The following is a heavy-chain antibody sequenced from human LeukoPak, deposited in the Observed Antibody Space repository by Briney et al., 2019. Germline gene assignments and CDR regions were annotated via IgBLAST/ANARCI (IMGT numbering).Heavy chain of an antibody. CDR3: ARGGSSGAFDI. Sequence: PGGSLRLSCVSSGFTVSSHYMTWVRQAPEKGLEWVSLIYSGGTTYSADSVKGRFTISRDSPTNTLYLQMNSLRVEDTAVYYCARGGSSGAFDIWGQGTRVTVSS. D-gene: IGHD1-26*01. J-gene: IGHJ3*02. CDR1: GFTVSSHY. CDR2: IYSGGTT. V-gene: IGHV3-66*01.